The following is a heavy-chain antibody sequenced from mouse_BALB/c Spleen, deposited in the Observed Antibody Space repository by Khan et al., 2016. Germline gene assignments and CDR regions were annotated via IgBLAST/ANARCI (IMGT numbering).Heavy chain of an antibody. CDR2: IDPANGNT. V-gene: IGHV14-3*02. CDR1: GFNIKDTY. J-gene: IGHJ2*01. Sequence: VRLQQSGAELVKPGASVKLSCTASGFNIKDTYMHWVKQRPEQGLEWIGRIDPANGNTEYDPKFQGKATITADTSSNTAYLQLSSLTSEDTAVYYCARRGPIYYYGSSYGYWGQGTTLTVSS. CDR3: ARRGPIYYYGSSYGY. D-gene: IGHD1-1*01.